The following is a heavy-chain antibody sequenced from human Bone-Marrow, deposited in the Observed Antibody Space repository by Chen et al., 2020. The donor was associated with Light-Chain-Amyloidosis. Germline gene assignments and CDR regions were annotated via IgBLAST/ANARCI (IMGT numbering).Heavy chain of an antibody. D-gene: IGHD5-12*01. CDR3: ARRRDGYNFDY. J-gene: IGHJ4*02. Sequence: GDSRKISCKGSGYPFPNYWIGWVRQIPGKGLEWMGVIYPDDSDARYSPSFEGQVTISADKSITTAYLQWRSLKASDTAMYYCARRRDGYNFDYWGQGTLVTVSS. V-gene: IGHV5-51*01. CDR2: IYPDDSDA. CDR1: GYPFPNYW.